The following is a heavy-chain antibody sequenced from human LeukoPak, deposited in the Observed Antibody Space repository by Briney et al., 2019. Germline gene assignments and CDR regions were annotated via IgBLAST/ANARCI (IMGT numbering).Heavy chain of an antibody. J-gene: IGHJ4*02. V-gene: IGHV3-7*03. CDR1: GFTFSSYW. Sequence: GGSLRLSCAASGFTFSSYWMSWVRQVPGKGLEWVANIKQDGNEKHYVDSVKGRFTISRDNSKNTLYVQVNSLGTEDTAAYYCAKGSYYDSSGSFYFDYWGQGTLVTVSS. CDR2: IKQDGNEK. CDR3: AKGSYYDSSGSFYFDY. D-gene: IGHD3-22*01.